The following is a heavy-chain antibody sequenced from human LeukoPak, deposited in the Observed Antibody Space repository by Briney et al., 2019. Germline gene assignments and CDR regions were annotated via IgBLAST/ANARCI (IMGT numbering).Heavy chain of an antibody. Sequence: GGSLRLSCAASGFTFSSYWMHWVRQAPGKGLVWVSRINSDGSSTRYADSVKGRFTISRDNSKNTLHLQMNSLRAEDTAVYYCARESGITMLRGAHTPWGQGILVTVSS. CDR1: GFTFSSYW. D-gene: IGHD3-10*01. V-gene: IGHV3-74*01. CDR2: INSDGSST. J-gene: IGHJ5*02. CDR3: ARESGITMLRGAHTP.